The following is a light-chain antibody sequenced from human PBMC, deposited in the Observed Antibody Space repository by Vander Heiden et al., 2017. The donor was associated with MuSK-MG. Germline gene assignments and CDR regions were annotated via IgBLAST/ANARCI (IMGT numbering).Light chain of an antibody. CDR1: SLRSYY. V-gene: IGLV3-19*01. CDR2: GKN. J-gene: IGLJ2*01. Sequence: SSELTQPPAVSAALGQTVRSTCQGDSLRSYYASWYQQKPGQAPVLVIYGKNNRPSGIPDRFSGSSSGNTASLTITGAQAEDEADYYCNSRDSSGNPHVVFGGGTKLTVL. CDR3: NSRDSSGNPHVV.